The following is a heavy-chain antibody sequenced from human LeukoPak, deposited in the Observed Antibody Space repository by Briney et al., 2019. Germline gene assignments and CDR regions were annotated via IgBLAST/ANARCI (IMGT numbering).Heavy chain of an antibody. V-gene: IGHV3-30*03. CDR1: GFTFSSYG. CDR2: ISYDGTNK. J-gene: IGHJ4*02. Sequence: GRSLRLSCAASGFTFSSYGMHWVRQAPGKGLEWVAVISYDGTNKYYADSVKGRFTISRDNAKNSLYLQMNSLRAEDTAVYYCARGSSGWYFDPSEDYWGQGTLVTVSS. D-gene: IGHD6-19*01. CDR3: ARGSSGWYFDPSEDY.